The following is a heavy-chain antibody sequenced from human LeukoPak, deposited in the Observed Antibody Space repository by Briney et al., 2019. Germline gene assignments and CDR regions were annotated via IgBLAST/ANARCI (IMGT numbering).Heavy chain of an antibody. J-gene: IGHJ4*02. Sequence: GVSLRLSCAGSGFTFSSHSINWVRQAPGKGLEWVSSISSSSSFRYYADSVRGRFTISRDNAKNSVYLHMNSLRAEDTAVYYCARESYDSSGYYYGGGFDYWGQGTLVTVSS. V-gene: IGHV3-21*01. CDR3: ARESYDSSGYYYGGGFDY. CDR2: ISSSSSFR. D-gene: IGHD3-22*01. CDR1: GFTFSSHS.